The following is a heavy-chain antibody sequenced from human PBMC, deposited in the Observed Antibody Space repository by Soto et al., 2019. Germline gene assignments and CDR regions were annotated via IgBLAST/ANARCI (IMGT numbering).Heavy chain of an antibody. CDR2: INHSGST. CDR1: GGSVRRGFYY. CDR3: ASHYGSGTYYNFDY. V-gene: IGHV4-61*01. J-gene: IGHJ4*01. D-gene: IGHD3-10*01. Sequence: PSETLSLTCTVSGGSVRRGFYYWTWIRQPPGKGLEWIGYINHSGSTNYNPSLQSRVTISLDTSKNQFPLKLSSVTAADTAVYYCASHYGSGTYYNFDYWGQGTLVTVYS.